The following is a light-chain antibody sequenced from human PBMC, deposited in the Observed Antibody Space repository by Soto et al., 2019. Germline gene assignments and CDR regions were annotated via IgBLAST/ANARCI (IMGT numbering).Light chain of an antibody. CDR3: QQYNNWWT. V-gene: IGKV3-15*01. CDR1: RSVSSN. Sequence: EIVMTQSPATLSVSPGERATLSCRASRSVSSNLAWYQHKPGQAPRLLIYDASTRDTGIPARFSGSGSGTEFTLTIGSLQSEDFAVYYCQQYNNWWTFGQGTKVDSK. CDR2: DAS. J-gene: IGKJ1*01.